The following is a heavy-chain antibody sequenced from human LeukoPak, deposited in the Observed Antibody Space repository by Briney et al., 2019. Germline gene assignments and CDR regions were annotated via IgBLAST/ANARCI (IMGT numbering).Heavy chain of an antibody. Sequence: ASVKVSCKASGYTFTSYYMHWVRQAPGQGLEWMGTINPSGGSTSYAQKFQGRVTMTRDTSTSTVYMELSSLRSEDTAVYYCARDLGYSYGYGWFDPWGQGTLVTVSS. D-gene: IGHD5-18*01. CDR1: GYTFTSYY. J-gene: IGHJ5*02. CDR2: INPSGGST. CDR3: ARDLGYSYGYGWFDP. V-gene: IGHV1-46*01.